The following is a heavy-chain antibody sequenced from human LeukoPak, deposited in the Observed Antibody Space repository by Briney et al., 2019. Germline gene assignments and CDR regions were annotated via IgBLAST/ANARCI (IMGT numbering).Heavy chain of an antibody. CDR1: GGSISSGSYY. V-gene: IGHV4-61*01. D-gene: IGHD3-16*02. J-gene: IGHJ6*02. Sequence: SETLPLTCTVSGGSISSGSYYWSWIRQPPGKGLEWIGYIYYSGSTNYNPSLKSRVTISVDTSKNQFSLKLSSVTAADTAVYYCARLSWTALVYGMDVWGQGTTVTVSS. CDR2: IYYSGST. CDR3: ARLSWTALVYGMDV.